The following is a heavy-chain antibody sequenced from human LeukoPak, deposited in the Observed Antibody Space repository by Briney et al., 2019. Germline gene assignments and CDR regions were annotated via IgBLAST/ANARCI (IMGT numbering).Heavy chain of an antibody. Sequence: PGGSLRLSCAASGFTFSSYGMHWVRQAPGKGLEWVAVISYDGSNKYYADSVKGRFTISRDNSKNTLYLQMNSLRAEDTAVYYCAKDWDSGWYGGYYFDYWGQGTLVTVSS. V-gene: IGHV3-30*18. CDR2: ISYDGSNK. CDR1: GFTFSSYG. J-gene: IGHJ4*02. D-gene: IGHD6-19*01. CDR3: AKDWDSGWYGGYYFDY.